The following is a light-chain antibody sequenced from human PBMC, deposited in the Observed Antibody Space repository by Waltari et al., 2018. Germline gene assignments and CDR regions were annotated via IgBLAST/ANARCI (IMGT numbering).Light chain of an antibody. CDR3: QQYVSSPWT. Sequence: EIVLTQSPGTLSLSPGERATLSCRASQSVSSSYLAWYQQKPGQSPRVLIHGASNRATGMPDRFSGSGSGTDFTLTISRLEPEDFAVYYCQQYVSSPWTFGQGTKVEIK. J-gene: IGKJ1*01. CDR1: QSVSSSY. V-gene: IGKV3-20*01. CDR2: GAS.